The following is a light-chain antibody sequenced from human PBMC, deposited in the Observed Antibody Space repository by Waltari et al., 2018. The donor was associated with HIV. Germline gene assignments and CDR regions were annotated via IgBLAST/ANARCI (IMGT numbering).Light chain of an antibody. CDR1: ALPKQN. V-gene: IGLV3-25*03. CDR2: KDS. CDR3: QSADSSGTYRV. J-gene: IGLJ3*02. Sequence: SYELTQPPSVSVSPGQTARITCSGDALPKQNAYRYHQKPGQAPVMVIYKDSERPSGIPERFSGSSSGTTVTLTISGVQAEDEADYYCQSADSSGTYRVFGGGTKLTVL.